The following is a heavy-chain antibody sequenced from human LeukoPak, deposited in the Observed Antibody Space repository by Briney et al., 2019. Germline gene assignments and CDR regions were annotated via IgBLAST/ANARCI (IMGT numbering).Heavy chain of an antibody. CDR3: GRQDCSGAECYIWNWFDP. J-gene: IGHJ5*02. V-gene: IGHV4-39*01. CDR1: GRSVSSSSYY. CDR2: RYYRGST. Sequence: SETLSLTCTLSGRSVSSSSYYCAWIRQPPGKGLEWIGTRYYRGSTYYSPSLESRVTISVDTSNNHFSLRLSSVTAADTAAYYGGRQDCSGAECYIWNWFDPWGQGTLVTVSS. D-gene: IGHD2-8*02.